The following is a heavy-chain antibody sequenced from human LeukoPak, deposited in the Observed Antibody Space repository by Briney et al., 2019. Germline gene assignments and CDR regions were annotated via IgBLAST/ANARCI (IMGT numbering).Heavy chain of an antibody. CDR2: IVVGSGNT. V-gene: IGHV1-58*02. J-gene: IGHJ6*02. D-gene: IGHD5-18*01. Sequence: GASVKVSCTASGFTFTSSAMQWVRQARGQRLEWIGWIVVGSGNTNYAQKFQERVTITRDMSTSTAYLELSSLRAEDTAVYYCAASDSYGPGFYMDVWGQGTTVTVSS. CDR3: AASDSYGPGFYMDV. CDR1: GFTFTSSA.